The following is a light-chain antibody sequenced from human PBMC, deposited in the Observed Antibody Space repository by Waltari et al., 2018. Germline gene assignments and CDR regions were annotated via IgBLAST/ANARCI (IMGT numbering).Light chain of an antibody. Sequence: QSVLTQPPSVSGSPGQRVTISCSGSNSNVGPNYVYWYQKFPGTTPKLLISRDTLLPSERPNRFSGPKSDTPASLTISGLRSEDEADYYCAAWDDSLNNSVVFGGGTKVTVL. CDR3: AAWDDSLNNSVV. CDR1: NSNVGPNY. J-gene: IGLJ2*01. CDR2: RDT. V-gene: IGLV1-47*01.